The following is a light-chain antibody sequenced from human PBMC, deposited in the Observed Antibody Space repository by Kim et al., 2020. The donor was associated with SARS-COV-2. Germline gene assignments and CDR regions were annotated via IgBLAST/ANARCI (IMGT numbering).Light chain of an antibody. V-gene: IGKV1-27*01. CDR2: AAS. CDR3: QRCNSAPWT. J-gene: IGKJ1*01. CDR1: RNISYL. Sequence: VGNGISICWRRRRNISYLFSWFQQQTEEAPKLLFYAASALKRGVPSRCGGGGGGEDLTPIVSSLQPEDVATYYWQRCNSAPWTFGQGTKVDIK.